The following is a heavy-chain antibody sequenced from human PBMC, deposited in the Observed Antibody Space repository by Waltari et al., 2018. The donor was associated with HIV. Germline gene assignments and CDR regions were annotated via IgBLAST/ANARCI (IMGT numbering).Heavy chain of an antibody. CDR3: ARLSIFFGAGFFES. Sequence: QLQLHESGPGLVKPSETLSLTCTVSGDSISNRNYYWGWVRQSPEKGLEWIASIYHSGATFDNPSLKSRVTISVDTSKSQFSLEVTPVTAADTALYYCARLSIFFGAGFFESWGQGVLVTVS. CDR1: GDSISNRNYY. V-gene: IGHV4-39*01. J-gene: IGHJ4*02. CDR2: IYHSGAT. D-gene: IGHD3-10*01.